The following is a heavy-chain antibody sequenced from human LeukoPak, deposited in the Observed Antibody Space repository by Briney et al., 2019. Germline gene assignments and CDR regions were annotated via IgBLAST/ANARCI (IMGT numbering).Heavy chain of an antibody. CDR3: AKDADTYGSTYYFDH. J-gene: IGHJ4*02. V-gene: IGHV3-23*01. CDR2: ISGSGGST. Sequence: GGSLRLSCAASGFTFSSYAMSWVRQAPGKGLEWVSAISGSGGSTYYTDSVKGRFSTSRDNSKNTLYLQMNSLRAEDTAVYYCAKDADTYGSTYYFDHWGQGTLVTVSS. CDR1: GFTFSSYA. D-gene: IGHD3-10*01.